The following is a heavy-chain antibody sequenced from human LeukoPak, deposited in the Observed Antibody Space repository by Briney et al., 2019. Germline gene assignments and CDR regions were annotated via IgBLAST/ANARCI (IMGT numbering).Heavy chain of an antibody. Sequence: GGSLRLSCAASGFTFTSYAMTWVRQAPGKGLEWVSTISGSGGSTYYADSVKGRFTISRDNSKNTLYVQMNSLRAEDTAVYYCAKSYDFWSPLDDWGQGTLVTVSS. V-gene: IGHV3-23*01. J-gene: IGHJ4*02. CDR1: GFTFTSYA. D-gene: IGHD3-3*01. CDR3: AKSYDFWSPLDD. CDR2: ISGSGGST.